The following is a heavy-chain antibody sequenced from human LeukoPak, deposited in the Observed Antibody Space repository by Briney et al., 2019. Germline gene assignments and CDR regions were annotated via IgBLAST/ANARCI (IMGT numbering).Heavy chain of an antibody. CDR2: IGVNGNTI. CDR1: GFSFISYE. V-gene: IGHV3-48*03. D-gene: IGHD1-26*01. Sequence: GGSLRLSCTASGFSFISYEMSWVRQAPRKGLEWVSSIGVNGNTINYADTVKGPFTISRENAKNSLYLQMNSLRTEDTAVYYCARGLRGATDYWGQGTLVTVSS. J-gene: IGHJ4*02. CDR3: ARGLRGATDY.